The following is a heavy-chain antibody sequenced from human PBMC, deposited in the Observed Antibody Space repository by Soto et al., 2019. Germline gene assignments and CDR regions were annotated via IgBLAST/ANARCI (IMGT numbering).Heavy chain of an antibody. CDR2: INDSGTI. CDR3: ARGLILWFGDLSRRGGYYYYMDV. Sequence: QVQLQQWGAGLLKPSETLSLTCAVYGGSCSGYQWSWIRQTPGKGLEWIGEINDSGTINFNPSLKSRVTILLDTPKKQISLKLSSVTAADSAVYYCARGLILWFGDLSRRGGYYYYMDVWGKGTTVTVSS. CDR1: GGSCSGYQ. D-gene: IGHD3-10*01. V-gene: IGHV4-34*01. J-gene: IGHJ6*03.